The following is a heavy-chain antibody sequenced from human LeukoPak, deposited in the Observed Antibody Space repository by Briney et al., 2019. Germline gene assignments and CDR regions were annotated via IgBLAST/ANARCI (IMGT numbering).Heavy chain of an antibody. CDR3: ARLTVTNDAFDI. D-gene: IGHD4-17*01. Sequence: PSQTLSLTCSVSGASISSGDFYCSWIRQPPGKGLEWIGSIYYSGSTYYNPSLKSRVTISVDTSKNQFSLKLSSVTAADTAVYYCARLTVTNDAFDIWGQGTMVTVSS. CDR2: IYYSGST. V-gene: IGHV4-39*01. CDR1: GASISSGDFY. J-gene: IGHJ3*02.